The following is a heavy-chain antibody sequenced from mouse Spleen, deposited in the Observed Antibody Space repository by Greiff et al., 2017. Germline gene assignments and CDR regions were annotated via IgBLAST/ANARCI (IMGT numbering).Heavy chain of an antibody. J-gene: IGHJ2*01. CDR1: GFTFSNYW. CDR3: TAATATDDFDY. V-gene: IGHV6-3*01. CDR2: IRLKSDNYAT. Sequence: EVMLVESGGGLVQPGGSMKLSCVASGFTFSNYWMNWVRQSPEKGLEWVAQIRLKSDNYATHYAESVKGRFTISRDDSKSSVYLQMNNLRAEDTGIYYCTAATATDDFDYWGQGTTLTVSS. D-gene: IGHD1-2*01.